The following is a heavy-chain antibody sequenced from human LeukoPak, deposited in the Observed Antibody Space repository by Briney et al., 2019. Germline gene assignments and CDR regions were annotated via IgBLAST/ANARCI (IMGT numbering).Heavy chain of an antibody. V-gene: IGHV3-21*01. D-gene: IGHD4-23*01. Sequence: GGSLRLSCAASGFTFSSYSVNWVRQAPGKGLEWVSSISSSSSYIYYADSVKGRFTISRDNAKNSLCLQMNSLRAEDTAVYYCARDLTIYGGNYYYYYGMDVWGQGTTVTVSS. CDR3: ARDLTIYGGNYYYYYGMDV. CDR1: GFTFSSYS. J-gene: IGHJ6*02. CDR2: ISSSSSYI.